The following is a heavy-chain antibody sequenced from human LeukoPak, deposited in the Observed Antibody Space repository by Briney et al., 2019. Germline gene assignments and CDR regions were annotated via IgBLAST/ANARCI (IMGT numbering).Heavy chain of an antibody. CDR2: ISWNSGSI. D-gene: IGHD5-18*01. Sequence: GGSLRLSCLASGFTFDDYAMHWVRQAPGKGLEWVSGISWNSGSIDYADSVKGRFTITRDNAKKSLNLQMNSLRPEDTALYYCVKVSGYSYGYSDFWGQGTLVTVSS. CDR1: GFTFDDYA. CDR3: VKVSGYSYGYSDF. V-gene: IGHV3-9*01. J-gene: IGHJ4*02.